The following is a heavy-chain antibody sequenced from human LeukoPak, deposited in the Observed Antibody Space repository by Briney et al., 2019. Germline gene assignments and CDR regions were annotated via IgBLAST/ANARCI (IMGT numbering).Heavy chain of an antibody. CDR3: ARDREVTKGNWFGP. J-gene: IGHJ5*02. V-gene: IGHV3-30*03. Sequence: GGSLRLSCAASGFTFSSYGMHWVRQAPGKGLEWVAVISYDGSNKYYADSVKGRFTISRDNSENTLYLQMNSLRAEDTAVYYCARDREVTKGNWFGPWGQGTLVTVSS. CDR2: ISYDGSNK. CDR1: GFTFSSYG. D-gene: IGHD4-17*01.